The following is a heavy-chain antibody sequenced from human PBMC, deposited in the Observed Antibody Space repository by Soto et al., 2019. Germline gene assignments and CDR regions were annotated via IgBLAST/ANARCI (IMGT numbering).Heavy chain of an antibody. CDR2: VYYSGST. V-gene: IGHV4-61*01. D-gene: IGHD3-3*01. CDR1: GASVNSENYY. Sequence: SETLSLTCTVSGASVNSENYYWSWIRQPPGKGLEWIGYVYYSGSTNYNPSLKSRATISLDTYRNQFSLKMTSMTSADTAFYYCARGVFRFLQWFDPWGQGTLATVSS. J-gene: IGHJ5*02. CDR3: ARGVFRFLQWFDP.